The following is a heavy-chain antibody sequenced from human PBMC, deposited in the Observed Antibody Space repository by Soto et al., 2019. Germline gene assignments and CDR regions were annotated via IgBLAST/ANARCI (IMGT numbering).Heavy chain of an antibody. J-gene: IGHJ6*02. D-gene: IGHD6-13*01. Sequence: GASVKVSCKASGYTFTGYYMHWVRQAPGQGLEWMGWINPNSGGTNYAQKFQGWVTMTRDTSISTAYMELSRLRSDDTAVYYCATGSAAGPGHYYYYGMDVWGQGTTVTVSS. CDR3: ATGSAAGPGHYYYYGMDV. CDR1: GYTFTGYY. V-gene: IGHV1-2*04. CDR2: INPNSGGT.